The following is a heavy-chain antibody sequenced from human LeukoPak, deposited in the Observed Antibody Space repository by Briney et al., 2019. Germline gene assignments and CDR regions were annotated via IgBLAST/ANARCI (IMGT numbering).Heavy chain of an antibody. Sequence: GGSLRLSCAASGFTFSNYAMHWVRQAPGKGLEWVAVISYDGSDKYYADSVKGRFTISRDNSKNTLYLQMNSLRPEDTAVYYCARDWGRRYSSGWYGDFDYWGQGTLVTVPS. CDR3: ARDWGRRYSSGWYGDFDY. V-gene: IGHV3-30-3*01. CDR1: GFTFSNYA. D-gene: IGHD6-19*01. J-gene: IGHJ4*02. CDR2: ISYDGSDK.